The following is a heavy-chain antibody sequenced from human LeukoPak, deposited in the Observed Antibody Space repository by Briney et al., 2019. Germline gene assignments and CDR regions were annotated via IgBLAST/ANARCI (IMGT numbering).Heavy chain of an antibody. Sequence: ASVKVSCKASGYTFTSYDINWVRQATGQGLEWMGWMNPNSGNTGYAQKFHGRVTITRNTSISTAYMELSSLRSEDTAVYYCARRSAGSSGSSFDYWGQGTLVTVSS. CDR2: MNPNSGNT. CDR3: ARRSAGSSGSSFDY. CDR1: GYTFTSYD. V-gene: IGHV1-8*03. D-gene: IGHD3-10*01. J-gene: IGHJ4*02.